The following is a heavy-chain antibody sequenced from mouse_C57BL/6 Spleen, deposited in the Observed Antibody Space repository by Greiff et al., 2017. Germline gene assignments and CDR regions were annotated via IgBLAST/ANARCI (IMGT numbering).Heavy chain of an antibody. V-gene: IGHV1-42*01. D-gene: IGHD1-1*01. CDR1: GYSFTGYY. J-gene: IGHJ1*03. CDR3: ARNNYYGSSYGYFDV. Sequence: EVQLQQSGPELVKPGASVKISCKASGYSFTGYYMNWVKQSPEKSLEWIGEINPSTGGTTYNQKFKDKATLTVDKSSSTSYMQLKSLTSEDSAVYYCARNNYYGSSYGYFDVWGTGTTVTVSS. CDR2: INPSTGGT.